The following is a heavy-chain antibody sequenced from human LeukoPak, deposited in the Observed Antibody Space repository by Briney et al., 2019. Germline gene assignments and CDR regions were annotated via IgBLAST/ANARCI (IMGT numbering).Heavy chain of an antibody. D-gene: IGHD3-16*01. CDR1: GFTFSSYA. CDR3: ARVGGYFDY. CDR2: ISGSGGST. Sequence: PGRSLRLSCAASGFTFSSYAMHWVRQAPGKGLEWVSAISGSGGSTSYADSVKGRFTISRDNAKNTLYLQMNSLRAEDTAVYYCARVGGYFDYWGQGTLVTVSS. J-gene: IGHJ4*02. V-gene: IGHV3-74*01.